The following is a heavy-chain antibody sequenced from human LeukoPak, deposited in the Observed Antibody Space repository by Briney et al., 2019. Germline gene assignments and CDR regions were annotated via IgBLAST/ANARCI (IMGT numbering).Heavy chain of an antibody. D-gene: IGHD2-15*01. CDR3: ARDRIGLLSYYYYGMDV. CDR2: IRFTGSYI. J-gene: IGHJ6*02. Sequence: GGSLRLSCVASGFTFSHYSMNWVRQAPGKGLEWVSSIRFTGSYIYYADSVKGRFTISRDNSKNTLYLQMNSLRAEDTAVYYCARDRIGLLSYYYYGMDVWGQGTTVTVSS. CDR1: GFTFSHYS. V-gene: IGHV3-21*01.